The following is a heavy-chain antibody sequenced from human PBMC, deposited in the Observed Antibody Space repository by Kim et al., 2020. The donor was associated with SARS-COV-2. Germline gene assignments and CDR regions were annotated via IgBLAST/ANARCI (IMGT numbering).Heavy chain of an antibody. CDR3: ARERTRGYSYGWAYYYYGMDV. CDR2: ISYDGSNK. CDR1: GFTFSTYG. Sequence: GSLRLSCAASGFTFSTYGMHWVRQAPGKGLEWVAVISYDGSNKNYADSVKGRFTISRDNSKNTLYVQKNRLRVEDTAVYYCARERTRGYSYGWAYYYYGMDVWGQGTTVTVSS. D-gene: IGHD5-18*01. V-gene: IGHV3-33*05. J-gene: IGHJ6*02.